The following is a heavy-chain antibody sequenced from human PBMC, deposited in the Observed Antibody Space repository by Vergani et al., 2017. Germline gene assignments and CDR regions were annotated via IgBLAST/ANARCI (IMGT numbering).Heavy chain of an antibody. CDR2: IHHSGDT. CDR1: DSSIMTNPY. CDR3: ARHRGSGGFFPSSYLGGMDV. D-gene: IGHD3-10*01. V-gene: IGHV4-38-2*01. Sequence: QVQLQESGPGLVKPSETLTLTCDVSDSSIMTNPYWGWFRQSPGKGLEWIGCIHHSGDTHYNSSLKSRVSISIVSSSKFSLSLTSVTAADTAICYCARHRGSGGFFPSSYLGGMDVWGHGTTVTVSS. J-gene: IGHJ6*02.